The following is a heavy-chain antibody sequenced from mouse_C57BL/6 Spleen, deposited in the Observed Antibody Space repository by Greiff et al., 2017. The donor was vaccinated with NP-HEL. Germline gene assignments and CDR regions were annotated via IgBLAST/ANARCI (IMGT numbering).Heavy chain of an antibody. CDR1: GYTFTDYY. CDR2: INPNNGGT. D-gene: IGHD2-10*01. J-gene: IGHJ2*01. CDR3: ARSSYGNYLYYFDY. Sequence: EVQLQQSGPELVKPGASVKISCKASGYTFTDYYMNWVKQSHGKSLEWIGDINPNNGGTSYNQKFKGKATLTVDKSSSTAYMELRSLTSEDSAVYYCARSSYGNYLYYFDYWGQGTTLTVSS. V-gene: IGHV1-26*01.